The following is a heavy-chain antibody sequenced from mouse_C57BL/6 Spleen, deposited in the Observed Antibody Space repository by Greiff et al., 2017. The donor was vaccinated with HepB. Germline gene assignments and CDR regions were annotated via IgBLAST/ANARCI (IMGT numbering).Heavy chain of an antibody. D-gene: IGHD2-1*01. CDR2: ISYDGSN. J-gene: IGHJ3*01. Sequence: EVQLQQSGPGLVKPSQSLSLTCSVTGYSITSGYYWNWIRQSPGNKLEWMGYISYDGSNNYNPSLKNRISITRDTSKNQFFLKLNSVTTEDTATYYCARDGGNCPFAYWGQGTLVTVSA. CDR3: ARDGGNCPFAY. V-gene: IGHV3-6*01. CDR1: GYSITSGYY.